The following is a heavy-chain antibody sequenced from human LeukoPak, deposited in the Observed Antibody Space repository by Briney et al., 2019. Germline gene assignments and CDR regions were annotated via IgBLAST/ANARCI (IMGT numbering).Heavy chain of an antibody. CDR3: TREESSTTCSDV. J-gene: IGHJ6*02. Sequence: ASVRVSCKASGYTFTGYYMHWVRQAPGQGLEWMGWINPNSGGTNYAQKFQGRVTMTRDTSISIAYMELSRLRSDDTAVYYCTREESSTTCSDVWGQGTTVTVSS. CDR1: GYTFTGYY. D-gene: IGHD2-2*01. CDR2: INPNSGGT. V-gene: IGHV1-2*02.